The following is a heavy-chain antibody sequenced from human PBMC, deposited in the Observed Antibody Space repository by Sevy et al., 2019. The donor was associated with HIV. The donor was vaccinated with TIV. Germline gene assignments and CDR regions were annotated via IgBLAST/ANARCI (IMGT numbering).Heavy chain of an antibody. CDR3: ARDGDSSSRDYYYYYYMDV. CDR2: ISSSGSTI. CDR1: GFTFSDYY. Sequence: GESLKISCAASGFTFSDYYMSWIRQAPGKGLEWVSYISSSGSTIYYADSVKGRFTISRDNAKNSLYLQMNSLRAEDTAVYYCARDGDSSSRDYYYYYYMDVWGKGTTVTVSS. J-gene: IGHJ6*03. D-gene: IGHD6-13*01. V-gene: IGHV3-11*04.